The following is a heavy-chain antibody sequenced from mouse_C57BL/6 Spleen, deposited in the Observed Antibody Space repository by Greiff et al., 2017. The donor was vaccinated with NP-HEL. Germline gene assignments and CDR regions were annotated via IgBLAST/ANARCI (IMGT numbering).Heavy chain of an antibody. CDR3: AKNYGYDYRYYAMDY. D-gene: IGHD2-4*01. CDR1: GFSLTSYG. CDR2: IWSGGST. V-gene: IGHV2-4*01. Sequence: QVQLQQSGPGLVQPSQSLSITCTVSGFSLTSYGVHWVRQPPGKGLEWLGVIWSGGSTDYNAAFISRLSISKDNSKSQVFFKMNSLQADDTAIYYCAKNYGYDYRYYAMDYWGQGTSVTVSS. J-gene: IGHJ4*01.